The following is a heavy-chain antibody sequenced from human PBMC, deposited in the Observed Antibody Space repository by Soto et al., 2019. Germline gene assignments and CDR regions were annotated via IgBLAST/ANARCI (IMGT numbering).Heavy chain of an antibody. D-gene: IGHD6-25*01. CDR3: ARQRIAAAQYYFDF. V-gene: IGHV4-61*01. CDR2: VLSSGST. Sequence: QVQLQESGPELVKPSETLSLTCTVSGGSVSRGSYYWTWIRQSPGKALEWMGYVLSSGSTDYNPSLKSRVTISVDTAKNEFSLKLRSVTAADTAVYYCARQRIAAAQYYFDFWGLGMLITVSS. J-gene: IGHJ4*02. CDR1: GGSVSRGSYY.